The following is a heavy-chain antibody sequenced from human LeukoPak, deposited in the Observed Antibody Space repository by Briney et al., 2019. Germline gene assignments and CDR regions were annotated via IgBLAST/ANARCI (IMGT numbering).Heavy chain of an antibody. CDR2: IYTSGST. D-gene: IGHD6-6*01. CDR1: DGSISSYY. CDR3: ARSLAARHYYYYYMDV. Sequence: MSSETLSLTCTVSDGSISSYYWSWIRQPAGKGLEWIGRIYTSGSTNYNPSLKSRVTISVDTSKNQFSLKLSSVTAADTAVYYCARSLAARHYYYYYMDVWGKGTTVTVSS. J-gene: IGHJ6*03. V-gene: IGHV4-4*07.